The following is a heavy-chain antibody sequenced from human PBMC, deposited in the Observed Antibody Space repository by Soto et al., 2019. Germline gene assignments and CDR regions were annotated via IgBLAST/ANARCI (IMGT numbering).Heavy chain of an antibody. Sequence: ASVKVSCKASGGTFSSYAISWVRQAPGQGLEWMGGIIPILGIANYAQKFQGRVTITADKSTSTAYMELSSLRSEDTAVYYCARGAGFGELLYIFDYWGQGTLVTVSS. CDR2: IIPILGIA. V-gene: IGHV1-69*10. CDR1: GGTFSSYA. D-gene: IGHD3-10*01. CDR3: ARGAGFGELLYIFDY. J-gene: IGHJ4*02.